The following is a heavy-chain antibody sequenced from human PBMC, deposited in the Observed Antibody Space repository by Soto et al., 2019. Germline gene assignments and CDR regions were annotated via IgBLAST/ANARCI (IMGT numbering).Heavy chain of an antibody. V-gene: IGHV3-23*01. CDR1: GFTFNNTA. CDR2: ISDTGAST. CDR3: AKGRGSGWAWYFDN. J-gene: IGHJ4*02. Sequence: LKVSCADSGFTFNNTAMNWVRQAPGKGLEWVASISDTGASTWYAESVGGRLSISRDNSKNTLYLQMNSLRGEDTAVYYCAKGRGSGWAWYFDNWGQGTLVTVSS. D-gene: IGHD6-19*01.